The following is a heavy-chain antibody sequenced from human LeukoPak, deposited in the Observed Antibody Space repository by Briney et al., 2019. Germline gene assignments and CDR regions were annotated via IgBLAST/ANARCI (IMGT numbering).Heavy chain of an antibody. CDR1: GYSFILYG. CDR2: ISTSTGDT. V-gene: IGHV1-18*01. J-gene: IGHJ6*03. Sequence: ASVKVSCKTSGYSFILYGISWVRQAPGQGPEWMGWISTSTGDTKYTQKFQGRVTMTRNTSISTAYMELSSLRSEDTAVYYCARAQGYYYYMDVWGKGTTVTVSS. CDR3: ARAQGYYYYMDV.